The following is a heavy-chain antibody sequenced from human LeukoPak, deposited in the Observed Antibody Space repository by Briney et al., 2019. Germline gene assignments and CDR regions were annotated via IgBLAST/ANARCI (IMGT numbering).Heavy chain of an antibody. J-gene: IGHJ4*02. CDR2: IRYDGSKK. CDR1: GFTFTNYA. Sequence: PGGPLRLSCAASGFTFTNYAMHWVRQAPGKGLEWVAVIRYDGSKKYYADSVKGRFTISRDNSKNLVSLQMNSLSAEDAAVYYCARDGINGNYYFDYWGQGTLVTVSS. D-gene: IGHD4-23*01. V-gene: IGHV3-30*04. CDR3: ARDGINGNYYFDY.